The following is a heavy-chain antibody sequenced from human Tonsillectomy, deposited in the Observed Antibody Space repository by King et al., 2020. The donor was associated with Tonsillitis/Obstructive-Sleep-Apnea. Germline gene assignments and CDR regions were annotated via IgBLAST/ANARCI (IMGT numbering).Heavy chain of an antibody. CDR3: AGGAYCSSTSCPKYDAFDI. J-gene: IGHJ3*02. D-gene: IGHD2-2*01. V-gene: IGHV3-21*01. CDR1: GFTFSSYN. CDR2: ISSSSSYI. Sequence: VQLVESGGGLVKPGGSLRLSCAASGFTFSSYNMNWVRQAPGKGLEWVSSISSSSSYIDYADSVKGRFTISRDNARNSLYLQMNSLRAEDTAVYYCAGGAYCSSTSCPKYDAFDIWGQGTMVTVSS.